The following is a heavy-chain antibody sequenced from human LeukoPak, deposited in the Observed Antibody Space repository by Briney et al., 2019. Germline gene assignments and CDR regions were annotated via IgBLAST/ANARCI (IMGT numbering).Heavy chain of an antibody. CDR2: INHSGST. CDR3: AESYSSGLDAFDI. V-gene: IGHV4-34*01. CDR1: GGSFSGYY. D-gene: IGHD3-22*01. Sequence: PSETLSLTCAVYGGSFSGYYWSWIRQPPGKGLEWIGEINHSGSTNYNPSLKSRVTISVDTSKNQLSLKLSSVTAADTAVYHCAESYSSGLDAFDIWGQGTMVTVSS. J-gene: IGHJ3*02.